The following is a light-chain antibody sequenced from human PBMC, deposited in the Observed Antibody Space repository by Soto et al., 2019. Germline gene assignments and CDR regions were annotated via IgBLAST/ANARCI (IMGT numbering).Light chain of an antibody. CDR2: EVS. Sequence: QSVLTQPASVSGSPGQSSTISCTGTSSDVGGYDFVSWYQHHPGKVPKLMIFEVSKRPSWVSNRFSGSKSGNTASLTISGLQAVVEADYFCSSYTSTPLVFGGGTKLTVL. CDR1: SSDVGGYDF. V-gene: IGLV2-14*01. J-gene: IGLJ2*01. CDR3: SSYTSTPLV.